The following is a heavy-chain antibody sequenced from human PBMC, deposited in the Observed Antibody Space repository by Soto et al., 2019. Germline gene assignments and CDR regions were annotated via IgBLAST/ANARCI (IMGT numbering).Heavy chain of an antibody. V-gene: IGHV1-2*02. D-gene: IGHD3-3*01. CDR2: INPNSGGT. J-gene: IGHJ4*02. CDR1: ECSFTGYY. CDR3: ARGRVLRFLEWSPDY. Sequence: ASGKVACKASECSFTGYYMHWVRQAPGQGLEWMGWINPNSGGTTYAKKFQGRVTMTRDTSISTAYMELSRLRSDDTAVYYCARGRVLRFLEWSPDYWGQGTLVTVPP.